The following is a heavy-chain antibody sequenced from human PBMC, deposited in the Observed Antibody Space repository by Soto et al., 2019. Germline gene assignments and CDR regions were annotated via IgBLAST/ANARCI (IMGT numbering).Heavy chain of an antibody. Sequence: GASVKVSCKASGYTFTSYDINWVRQATGQGLEWMGWMNPNSGNTGYAQKFQGRVTMTRNTSISTAYMELSSLRSKDTAVYYCARQIYDSDTGPNFQYYFDSWGQGTPVTVSS. CDR1: GYTFTSYD. CDR2: MNPNSGNT. V-gene: IGHV1-8*01. J-gene: IGHJ4*02. D-gene: IGHD3-22*01. CDR3: ARQIYDSDTGPNFQYYFDS.